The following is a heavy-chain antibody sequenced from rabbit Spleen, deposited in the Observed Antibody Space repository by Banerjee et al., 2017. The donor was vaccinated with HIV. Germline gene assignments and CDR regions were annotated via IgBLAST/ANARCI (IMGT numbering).Heavy chain of an antibody. Sequence: QEQLEESGGGLVKPEGSPTLTCKASGVSLNDKDVMCWVRQAPGKGLEWIACINIVTGKSVYASWAKGRFTMSRTSSTTVTLQMTSLTAADTATYFCARDLVSVIGWNFNLWGPGTLVTVS. D-gene: IGHD1-1*01. CDR2: INIVTGKS. CDR3: ARDLVSVIGWNFNL. V-gene: IGHV1S45*01. J-gene: IGHJ4*01. CDR1: GVSLNDKDV.